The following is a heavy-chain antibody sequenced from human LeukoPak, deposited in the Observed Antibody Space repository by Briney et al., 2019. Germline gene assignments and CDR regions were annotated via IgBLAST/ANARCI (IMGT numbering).Heavy chain of an antibody. D-gene: IGHD3-10*01. CDR3: ARSHDFGDDDY. Sequence: WEALSLTSAVYGGSLSDYYWSWIRQPPGKGLEWIGEINHSGSTNYNPSLKSRVTISVDTSKNQFSLKLSSVTAADTAVYYCARSHDFGDDDYWGQGTLVTVSS. CDR2: INHSGST. V-gene: IGHV4-34*01. J-gene: IGHJ4*02. CDR1: GGSLSDYY.